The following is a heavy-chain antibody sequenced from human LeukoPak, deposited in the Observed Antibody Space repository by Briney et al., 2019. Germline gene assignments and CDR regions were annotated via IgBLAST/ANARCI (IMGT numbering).Heavy chain of an antibody. CDR3: AKDHYYYYGSGSAGYFDY. Sequence: GGSLRLSCAASGFTFSSYAMSWVRQAPGKGLEWVSAISGSGGSTYYADSVKGRFTISRDNSKNTLYLQMNSLRAEDTAVHYCAKDHYYYYGSGSAGYFDYWGQGTLVTVSS. J-gene: IGHJ4*02. CDR1: GFTFSSYA. V-gene: IGHV3-23*01. D-gene: IGHD3-10*01. CDR2: ISGSGGST.